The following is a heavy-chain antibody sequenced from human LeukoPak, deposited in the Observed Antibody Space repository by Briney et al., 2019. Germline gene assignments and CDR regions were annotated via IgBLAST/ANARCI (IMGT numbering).Heavy chain of an antibody. V-gene: IGHV3-74*01. CDR3: ARARYYGSGSYATVYYYYMDV. CDR2: INSDGSST. D-gene: IGHD3-10*01. CDR1: GFTFSSYW. J-gene: IGHJ6*03. Sequence: GGSLRLSCAASGFTFSSYWMHWVRHAPGKGLVWVSRINSDGSSTSYADSVKGRFTISRDNAKNTLYLQMNSLRAEDTAVYYCARARYYGSGSYATVYYYYMDVWGKGTMVTISS.